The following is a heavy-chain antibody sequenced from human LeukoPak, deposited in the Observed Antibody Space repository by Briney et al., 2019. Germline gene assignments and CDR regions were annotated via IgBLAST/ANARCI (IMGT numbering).Heavy chain of an antibody. CDR1: GYTLTELS. J-gene: IGHJ4*02. CDR3: ARDDGRDGYKP. Sequence: ASVKVSCKVSGYTLTELSMHWVRQAPGKGLEWMGGFDPEDGETIYAQKFQGRVTITADKSTSTAYMELSSLRSEDTAVYYCARDDGRDGYKPWGQGTLVTVSS. D-gene: IGHD5-24*01. V-gene: IGHV1-24*01. CDR2: FDPEDGET.